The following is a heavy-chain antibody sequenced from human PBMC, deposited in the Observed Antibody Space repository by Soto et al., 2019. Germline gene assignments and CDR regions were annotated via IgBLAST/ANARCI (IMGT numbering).Heavy chain of an antibody. J-gene: IGHJ5*02. CDR2: IYYSGTT. D-gene: IGHD2-15*01. V-gene: IGHV4-61*01. Sequence: QVQLQESGPGLVKPSETLSLTCTVSGGSVSSGSYYWSWIRQPPGKGLEWIGYIYYSGTTNYNPSLQSRVTISVDTSKNQFSLKLSSVTAADTAVYYCARVRRYCSGGSCSGGWFDPWGQGTLVTVSS. CDR3: ARVRRYCSGGSCSGGWFDP. CDR1: GGSVSSGSYY.